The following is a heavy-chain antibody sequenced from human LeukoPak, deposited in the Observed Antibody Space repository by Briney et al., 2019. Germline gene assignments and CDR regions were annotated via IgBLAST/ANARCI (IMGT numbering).Heavy chain of an antibody. Sequence: SETLSLTCTVPGGSISSYYWSWIRQPAGKGLEWIGRIYTSESTNYNPSLKSRVTMSVDTSKNQFSLKLSSVTAADTAVYYCAGLYYYGSGSSFDYWGQGTLVTVSS. CDR3: AGLYYYGSGSSFDY. CDR2: IYTSEST. J-gene: IGHJ4*02. D-gene: IGHD3-10*01. V-gene: IGHV4-4*07. CDR1: GGSISSYY.